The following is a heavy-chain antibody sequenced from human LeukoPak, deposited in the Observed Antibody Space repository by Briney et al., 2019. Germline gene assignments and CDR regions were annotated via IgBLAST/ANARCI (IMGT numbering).Heavy chain of an antibody. J-gene: IGHJ6*03. D-gene: IGHD2-2*01. CDR2: INPNTSGT. Sequence: ASVKVSCKASGYTFTGYYMHWVRQAPGQGLEWMGWINPNTSGTNYAQKFQGRVTMTRDTSINTAYMELSRLRSDDTAVYYCAREPAAPNYYYYYMDVWGKGTTVTVSS. V-gene: IGHV1-2*02. CDR3: AREPAAPNYYYYYMDV. CDR1: GYTFTGYY.